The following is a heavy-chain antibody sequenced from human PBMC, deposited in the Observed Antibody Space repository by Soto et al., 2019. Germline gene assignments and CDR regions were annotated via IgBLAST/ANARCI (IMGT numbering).Heavy chain of an antibody. Sequence: DLEGSGGGLVQPGGSLRLSCAASGFTFSSYWMNWVRQAPGKGLEWVANINQDGSDYNLVASVQGRFTISRDNAKNSLFLQMNALRVDDTAVYYCARPGDGHHDFLDYWGQGILVSVSS. CDR2: INQDGSDY. D-gene: IGHD1-1*01. J-gene: IGHJ4*02. V-gene: IGHV3-7*01. CDR1: GFTFSSYW. CDR3: ARPGDGHHDFLDY.